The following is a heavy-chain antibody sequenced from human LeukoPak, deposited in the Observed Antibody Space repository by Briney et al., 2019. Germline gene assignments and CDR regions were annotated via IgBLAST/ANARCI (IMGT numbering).Heavy chain of an antibody. CDR1: GLPIADFA. Sequence: GGSLRLSCVASGLPIADFAVHWVRQAPGKGLEWVSLISGDGVSTFYADSVKGRFSISRDNSKNSLSLEMNSLRTEDTAMYYCARESGKFDYWGQGTLVAVSS. CDR2: ISGDGVST. CDR3: ARESGKFDY. V-gene: IGHV3-43*02. J-gene: IGHJ4*02.